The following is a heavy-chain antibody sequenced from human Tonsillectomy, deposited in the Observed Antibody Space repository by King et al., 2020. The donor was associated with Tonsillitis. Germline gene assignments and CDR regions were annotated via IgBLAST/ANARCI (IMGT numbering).Heavy chain of an antibody. CDR3: ASSRFGGLFSGDFEY. CDR1: GFTFFSYT. CDR2: ISHDGTIK. J-gene: IGHJ4*02. D-gene: IGHD3-10*01. V-gene: IGHV3-30-3*01. Sequence: VQLVESGGGVVQPGRSLRLSCAASGFTFFSYTLQWVRQPPGKGLEWVALISHDGTIKYYADSVRGRFTVSRDTSKNTLFLQMNSLSHNDTAVYYCASSRFGGLFSGDFEYWGQGTLVTASS.